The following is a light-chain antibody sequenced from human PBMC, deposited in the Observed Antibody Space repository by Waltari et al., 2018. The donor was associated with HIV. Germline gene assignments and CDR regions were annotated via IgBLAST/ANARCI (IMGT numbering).Light chain of an antibody. V-gene: IGLV4-69*01. CDR2: INDDGSH. Sequence: QLVLTQSPSASASLGASVKLTCTLSSGHSNYAIAWHRQRPGKGPRYLMKINDDGSHAKGDGIPDRFSGSSSGAERYLTISSLQSEDEADYYCQTWASGVVVFGGGTKLTVL. CDR3: QTWASGVVV. CDR1: SGHSNYA. J-gene: IGLJ2*01.